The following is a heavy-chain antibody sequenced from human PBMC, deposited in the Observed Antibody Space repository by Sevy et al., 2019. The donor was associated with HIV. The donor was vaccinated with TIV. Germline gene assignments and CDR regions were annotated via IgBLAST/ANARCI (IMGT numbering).Heavy chain of an antibody. CDR1: GYSISNGFY. CDR2: IYHNENT. CDR3: ARRAAFYYGSGSYLYYFDY. J-gene: IGHJ4*02. V-gene: IGHV4-38-2*01. Sequence: SETLSLTCAVSGYSISNGFYWGWVRQSPGRGLEWIGSIYHNENTYYNPSLKSRVSISVDTSNHQFSLRLSSVTAADTAVYYCARRAAFYYGSGSYLYYFDYWGQGTLVTVSS. D-gene: IGHD3-10*01.